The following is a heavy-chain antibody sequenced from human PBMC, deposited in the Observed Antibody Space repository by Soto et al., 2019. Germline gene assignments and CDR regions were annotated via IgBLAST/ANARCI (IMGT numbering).Heavy chain of an antibody. V-gene: IGHV3-30*18. CDR2: ISYDGSNK. CDR3: AKDFGGAYYYYYGMDV. D-gene: IGHD3-10*01. J-gene: IGHJ6*02. CDR1: GFTFSSYF. Sequence: GGSLRLSCAASGFTFSSYFMHWVRQAPGKGLEWVAVISYDGSNKYYADSVKGRFTISRDNSKNTLYLQMNSLRAEDTAVYYCAKDFGGAYYYYYGMDVWGQGTTVTVSS.